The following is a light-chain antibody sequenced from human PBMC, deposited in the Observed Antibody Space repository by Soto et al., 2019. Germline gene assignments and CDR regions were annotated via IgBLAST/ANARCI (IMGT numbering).Light chain of an antibody. CDR2: EVS. V-gene: IGLV2-14*01. CDR1: SSDVGGYNY. Sequence: QSALTQPASVSGSPGQSITISCTGTSSDVGGYNYVSWYQQHPGKAPKLMIYEVSNRPSGVSNRLSGSKSGNTASLTISGLQAEDEADYYCSSYTSRSTLVFGGGTKLTFL. J-gene: IGLJ2*01. CDR3: SSYTSRSTLV.